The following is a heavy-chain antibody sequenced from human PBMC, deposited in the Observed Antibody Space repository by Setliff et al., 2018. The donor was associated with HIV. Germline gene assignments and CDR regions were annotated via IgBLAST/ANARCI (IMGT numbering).Heavy chain of an antibody. V-gene: IGHV4-61*02. CDR1: GGSISSGSYY. J-gene: IGHJ4*02. CDR3: ARARPDYYGSAVGDY. CDR2: IYTSGST. Sequence: SETLSLTCTVSGGSISSGSYYWSWIRQPAGKGLEWIGRIYTSGSTNYNPSLKSRVTISVDTSKNQFSLKLSPVTAADTAVYYCARARPDYYGSAVGDYWGQGTLVTVSS. D-gene: IGHD3-10*01.